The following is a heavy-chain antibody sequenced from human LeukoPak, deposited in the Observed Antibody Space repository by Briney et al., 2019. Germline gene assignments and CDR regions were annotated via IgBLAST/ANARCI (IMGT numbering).Heavy chain of an antibody. CDR2: INAGNGNT. D-gene: IGHD3-3*01. Sequence: GSVKVSCKASGYTFTSYAMHWVRQAPGQRLEWMGWINAGNGNTKYSQEFQGRVTITRDTSASTAYMELSSLRSEDMAVYYCARAGSGYYSDLDYWGQGTLVTVSS. CDR3: ARAGSGYYSDLDY. J-gene: IGHJ4*02. V-gene: IGHV1-3*03. CDR1: GYTFTSYA.